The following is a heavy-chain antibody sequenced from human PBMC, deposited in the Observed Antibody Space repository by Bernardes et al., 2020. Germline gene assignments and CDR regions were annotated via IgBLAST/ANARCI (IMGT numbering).Heavy chain of an antibody. V-gene: IGHV1-18*01. D-gene: IGHD1-1*01. CDR3: ARDFNFLERSTNGIFDQ. J-gene: IGHJ4*02. CDR2: ISVHNGNT. CDR1: GYTFTNYA. Sequence: ASMKVSCKASGYTFTNYAITWVRQAPGQGLEWMGWISVHNGNTNYAQKLQGRITMTTDTSTDTAYMELRSLTPDDTAVYYCARDFNFLERSTNGIFDQWGQGTLVTVSS.